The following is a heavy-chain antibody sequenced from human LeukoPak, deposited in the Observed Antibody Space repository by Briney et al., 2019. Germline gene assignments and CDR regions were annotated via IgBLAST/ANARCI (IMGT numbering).Heavy chain of an antibody. J-gene: IGHJ6*02. Sequence: ASVKVSCKASGYTFTSYYTHWVRQAPGQGLEWMGIINPSGGSTSYAQKFQGRVTMTRDTSTSTVYMELSSLRSEDTAVYYCARVGYSSGWYSNYYGMDVWGQGTTVTVSS. CDR2: INPSGGST. D-gene: IGHD6-19*01. V-gene: IGHV1-46*01. CDR3: ARVGYSSGWYSNYYGMDV. CDR1: GYTFTSYY.